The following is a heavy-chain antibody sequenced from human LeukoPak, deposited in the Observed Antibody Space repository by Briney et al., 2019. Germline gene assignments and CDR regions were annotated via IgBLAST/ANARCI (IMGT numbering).Heavy chain of an antibody. D-gene: IGHD1-1*01. CDR1: GFTFISYW. V-gene: IGHV3-7*01. J-gene: IGHJ6*03. Sequence: GGSLRLSCAASGFTFISYWMSWVRQAPGKGLEWVANIKQDGSEKYYVDSVKGRFTISRDNAKNSLYLQMNSLRVEDTAVYYCARDFEEFWNRGNYYYYYVDVWGKGTTVTVSS. CDR3: ARDFEEFWNRGNYYYYYVDV. CDR2: IKQDGSEK.